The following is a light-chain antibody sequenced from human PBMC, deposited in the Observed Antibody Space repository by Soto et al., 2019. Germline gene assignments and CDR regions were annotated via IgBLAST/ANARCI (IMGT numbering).Light chain of an antibody. J-gene: IGKJ1*01. CDR2: SAS. CDR3: LQDFTYPRT. V-gene: IGKV1-6*01. Sequence: AIQMTQSPSSVSASVGDRVTITCRASQGIRNELGWYQQKPGKAPKLLIYSASSLQSGVPSRFSVSGSGTDFILTISGLQPEDVATYFCLQDFTYPRTFGQGTKV. CDR1: QGIRNE.